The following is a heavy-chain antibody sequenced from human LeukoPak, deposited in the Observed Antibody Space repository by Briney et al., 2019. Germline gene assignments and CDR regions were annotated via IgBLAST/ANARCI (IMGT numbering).Heavy chain of an antibody. J-gene: IGHJ3*02. V-gene: IGHV4-39*07. CDR3: AREGGWLTRGAFDI. Sequence: SETLSLTCTVSGGSISSSAYHWGWIRQPPGKGLEWIGSIYYSGSTYYNPSLKSRVTISVDTSKNQFSLKLSSVTAADTAVYYCAREGGWLTRGAFDIWGQGTMVTVSS. CDR2: IYYSGST. D-gene: IGHD6-19*01. CDR1: GGSISSSAYH.